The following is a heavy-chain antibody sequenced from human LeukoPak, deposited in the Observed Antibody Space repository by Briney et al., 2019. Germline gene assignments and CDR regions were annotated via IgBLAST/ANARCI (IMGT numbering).Heavy chain of an antibody. D-gene: IGHD6-13*01. J-gene: IGHJ4*02. CDR3: TTDFMYSSSLFGGYYFDY. CDR1: GFTFSNAW. V-gene: IGHV3-15*01. Sequence: PGGSLRLSCAASGFTFSNAWMSWVRQTPGKGLEWVGRIKSKTDGGTTDYAAPVKGRFTISRDDSKNTLYLQMNSLKTEDTAVYYCTTDFMYSSSLFGGYYFDYWGQGTLVTVSS. CDR2: IKSKTDGGTT.